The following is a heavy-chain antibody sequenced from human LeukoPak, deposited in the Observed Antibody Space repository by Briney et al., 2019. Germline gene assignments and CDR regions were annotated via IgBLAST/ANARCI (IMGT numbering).Heavy chain of an antibody. CDR1: GFTFSSYA. J-gene: IGHJ5*02. Sequence: GGSLRLSCAASGFTFSSYAMTWVRQAPGKGLEWVSTVSGSGGSTYYADSVKGRFTISRDNSKNTLYLQMNSLRAEDTAVYYCAKDEYCSGGSCYSLPNNWFDPWGQGTLVTVPS. CDR3: AKDEYCSGGSCYSLPNNWFDP. V-gene: IGHV3-23*01. CDR2: VSGSGGST. D-gene: IGHD2-15*01.